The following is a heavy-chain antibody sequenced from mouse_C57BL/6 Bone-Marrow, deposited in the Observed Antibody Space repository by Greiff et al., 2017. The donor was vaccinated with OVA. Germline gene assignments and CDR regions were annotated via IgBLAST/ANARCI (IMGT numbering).Heavy chain of an antibody. CDR1: GYTFTGYW. V-gene: IGHV1-64*01. J-gene: IGHJ2*01. Sequence: QVQLQQPGAELVKPGASVRLSCKASGYTFTGYWMHWVKQRPGQGLEWIGLIHPKSGSPNYNEKFKSKATLTADKSSSKAYMQLDSLASEDSAIYCGAGTPGATVAYFDYWGQGTTLTVSS. D-gene: IGHD1-1*01. CDR3: AGTPGATVAYFDY. CDR2: IHPKSGSP.